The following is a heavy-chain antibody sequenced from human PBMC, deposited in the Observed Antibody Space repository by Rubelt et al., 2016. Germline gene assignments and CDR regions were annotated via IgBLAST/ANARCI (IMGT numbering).Heavy chain of an antibody. CDR3: ARQTYSNYGGYFDL. Sequence: QLQLQESGPGLVKPSETLSLTCTVSGGSISSSSYYWGWIRQPPGKGLVWIGSIFYSGATYYNPSLKTGVTISVEPSKIQFSLKLSSVTAADTAVYYCARQTYSNYGGYFDLWGRGTLVAVSS. CDR1: GGSISSSSYY. CDR2: IFYSGAT. V-gene: IGHV4-39*01. J-gene: IGHJ2*01. D-gene: IGHD4-11*01.